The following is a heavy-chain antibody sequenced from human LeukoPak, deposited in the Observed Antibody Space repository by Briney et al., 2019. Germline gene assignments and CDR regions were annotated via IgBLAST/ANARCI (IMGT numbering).Heavy chain of an antibody. CDR1: VFSFSTYG. Sequence: GGSLRLSCAASVFSFSTYGMHWVRQAPGKGLEWVALIWNAGTNTYYADSVKGRFTISRDNSKNTLYLQMNSLRAEDTAVYYCAGDTPPGGDYYFNYWGQGTLVIVSS. V-gene: IGHV3-33*01. CDR2: IWNAGTNT. D-gene: IGHD3-16*01. J-gene: IGHJ4*02. CDR3: AGDTPPGGDYYFNY.